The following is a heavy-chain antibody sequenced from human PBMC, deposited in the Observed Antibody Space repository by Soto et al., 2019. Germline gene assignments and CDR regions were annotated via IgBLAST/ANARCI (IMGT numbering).Heavy chain of an antibody. CDR2: IYHSGST. J-gene: IGHJ6*02. CDR1: GGSISSSNC. CDR3: ARVSGSYYYGMDV. Sequence: QVQLQESGPGLVKPSGTLYLSCAVSGGSISSSNCGSWVRQPPGKGLEWIGEIYHSGSTNFNPSLKSRVTISVDKSKNQFSLKLHSVTAADTAVYYRARVSGSYYYGMDVWGQGTTVTVSS. V-gene: IGHV4-4*02.